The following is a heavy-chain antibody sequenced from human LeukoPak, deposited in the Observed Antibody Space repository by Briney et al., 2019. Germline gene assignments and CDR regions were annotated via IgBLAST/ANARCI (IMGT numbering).Heavy chain of an antibody. CDR2: INPSGGST. CDR1: GYTFTSYY. D-gene: IGHD2-21*02. V-gene: IGHV1-46*01. J-gene: IGHJ4*02. Sequence: ASVKVSCKASGYTFTSYYMHWVRQAPGQGLEWMGIINPSGGSTSYAQKFQGRVTVTRDTSTSTVYMELSSLRSEDTAVYYCARTRGDWYYFDYWGQGTLVTVSS. CDR3: ARTRGDWYYFDY.